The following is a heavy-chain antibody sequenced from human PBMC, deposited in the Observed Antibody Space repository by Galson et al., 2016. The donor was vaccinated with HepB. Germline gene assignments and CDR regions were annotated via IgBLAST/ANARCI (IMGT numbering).Heavy chain of an antibody. D-gene: IGHD3-10*01. J-gene: IGHJ3*02. Sequence: SLRLSCAASGFTFSTYAMSWVRQAPGKGLEWVSGIRGSGGGIDYADSAKGRFTISRDNSKNTLYLQMSSLRAEDTAVYYCAKERGSRITMVRGVLDAFDIRGQGTMVTVSS. CDR1: GFTFSTYA. CDR2: IRGSGGGI. V-gene: IGHV3-23*01. CDR3: AKERGSRITMVRGVLDAFDI.